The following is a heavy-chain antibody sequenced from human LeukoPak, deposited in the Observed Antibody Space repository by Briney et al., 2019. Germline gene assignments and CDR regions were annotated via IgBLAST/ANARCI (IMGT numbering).Heavy chain of an antibody. CDR1: GGSISSSSYY. V-gene: IGHV4-39*07. CDR3: ARDLGVVPAAIHYYMDV. J-gene: IGHJ6*03. Sequence: ASETLSLTCTVSGGSISSSSYYWGWIRQPPGKGLEWIGSIYYSGSTYYNPSLKSRVTMSVDTSKNQFSLKLSSVTAADTAVYYCARDLGVVPAAIHYYMDVWGKGTTVTVSS. D-gene: IGHD2-2*01. CDR2: IYYSGST.